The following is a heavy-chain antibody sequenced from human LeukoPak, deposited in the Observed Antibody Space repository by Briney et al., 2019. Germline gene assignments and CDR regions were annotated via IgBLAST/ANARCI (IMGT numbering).Heavy chain of an antibody. Sequence: KPSQTLSLTCTVSGGSISSGGYYWSWIRQHPGKGLEWIGYIYYSGSTYYNPSLKSRVTISVDTSKNQFSLKLISVTAADTAVYYCARETLNSGYAYWGQGTLVTVSS. CDR2: IYYSGST. CDR1: GGSISSGGYY. CDR3: ARETLNSGYAY. J-gene: IGHJ4*02. V-gene: IGHV4-31*03. D-gene: IGHD5-12*01.